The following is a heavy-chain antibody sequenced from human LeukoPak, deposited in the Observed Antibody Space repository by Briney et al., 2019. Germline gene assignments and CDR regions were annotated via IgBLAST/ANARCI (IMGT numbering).Heavy chain of an antibody. CDR1: GFTFSSYW. Sequence: GGSLRLSCAASGFTFSSYWMSWVRQAPGKGLEWVANINQDGSEKYYVESVKGRLTICRDNAKNSLYLQMNSLRAEDTAVYYCARDQGFSYYYYYMDVWGKGTTVTVSS. CDR2: INQDGSEK. V-gene: IGHV3-7*01. D-gene: IGHD3-3*01. CDR3: ARDQGFSYYYYYMDV. J-gene: IGHJ6*03.